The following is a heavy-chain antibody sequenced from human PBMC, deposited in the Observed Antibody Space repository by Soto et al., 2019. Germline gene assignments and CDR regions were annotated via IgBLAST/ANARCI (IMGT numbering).Heavy chain of an antibody. CDR2: IYHSGST. V-gene: IGHV4-4*02. D-gene: IGHD6-13*01. CDR3: ARDAMGGSSWPFDY. J-gene: IGHJ4*02. CDR1: GGSISSSNW. Sequence: QVQLQESGPGLVKPSGTLSLTCAVSGGSISSSNWWSWVRQPPGKGLEWIGEIYHSGSTNYNPSPKRRVTISVDTSKNQFSMKLSSVTAADTAVYYCARDAMGGSSWPFDYWGQGTLVTVSS.